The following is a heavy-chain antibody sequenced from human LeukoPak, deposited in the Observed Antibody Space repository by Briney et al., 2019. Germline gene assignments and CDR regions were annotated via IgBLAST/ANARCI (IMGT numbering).Heavy chain of an antibody. J-gene: IGHJ1*01. CDR3: ARDGRGYYSIYFQD. CDR1: EFTFSSYE. CDR2: ISYDVNNK. D-gene: IGHD4-11*01. V-gene: IGHV3-30-3*01. Sequence: GGSLRLSCEASEFTFSSYEMNWVRQAPGKGLEWVAVISYDVNNKYYAESVKGRFTISRDNSKNTVYLQMNSLRAEDTAVYYCARDGRGYYSIYFQDWGQGTLVTVSS.